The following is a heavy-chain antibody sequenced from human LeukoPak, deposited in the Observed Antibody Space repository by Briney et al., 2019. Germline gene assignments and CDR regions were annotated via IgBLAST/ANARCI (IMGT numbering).Heavy chain of an antibody. CDR1: GFTFSSYW. D-gene: IGHD4-17*01. CDR3: ARGANYGDYGLDVFDI. J-gene: IGHJ3*02. V-gene: IGHV4-59*01. CDR2: IYYSGST. Sequence: PGGSLRLSCAASGFTFSSYWMSWIRQPPGKGLEWIGYIYYSGSTTWNPSLKSRLTMSVDTSNNQFSLKVSSLTPADTAVYYCARGANYGDYGLDVFDIWGQGTLVTVSS.